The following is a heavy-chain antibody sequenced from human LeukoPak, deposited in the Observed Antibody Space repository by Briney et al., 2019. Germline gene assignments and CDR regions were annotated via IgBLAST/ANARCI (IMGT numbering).Heavy chain of an antibody. Sequence: SETLSLTCTVSGGSITINGYYWTWIRRHPGKGLEWIGYIFHNGKAYYNPSLKSRATISVDTSKNQFSLSLRSVTAADTAFYYCAKYSSGYYYGLNWGQGAPVTVAS. CDR1: GGSITINGYY. CDR3: AKYSSGYYYGLN. D-gene: IGHD3-22*01. CDR2: IFHNGKA. J-gene: IGHJ4*02. V-gene: IGHV4-31*03.